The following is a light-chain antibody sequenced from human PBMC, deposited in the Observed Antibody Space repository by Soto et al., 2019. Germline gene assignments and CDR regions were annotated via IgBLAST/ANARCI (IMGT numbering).Light chain of an antibody. CDR3: QQYHNWPPVT. Sequence: EVLMTPSPTTLSVSPGERTTLSCRASQSVSTNLAWYQLKPGQAPRLLIYGASSRATDIPARFSGSGSGTEFTLTISSLQSEDFAVYFCQQYHNWPPVTFGQGTKVEI. V-gene: IGKV3-15*01. J-gene: IGKJ1*01. CDR2: GAS. CDR1: QSVSTN.